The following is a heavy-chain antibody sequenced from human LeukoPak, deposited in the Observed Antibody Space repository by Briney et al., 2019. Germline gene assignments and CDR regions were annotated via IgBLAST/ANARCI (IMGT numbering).Heavy chain of an antibody. CDR3: ARGELFDYYYGMDV. CDR2: ISSSSNDI. J-gene: IGHJ6*02. Sequence: GGSLRLSCAASGFTFSSYSMNWVRQAPGKGLEWVSSISSSSNDIYTADSVKGRFTISRDNAKNSLYLQMNSLRAEDTAVYYCARGELFDYYYGMDVWGRGTTVTVSS. CDR1: GFTFSSYS. D-gene: IGHD3-10*02. V-gene: IGHV3-21*01.